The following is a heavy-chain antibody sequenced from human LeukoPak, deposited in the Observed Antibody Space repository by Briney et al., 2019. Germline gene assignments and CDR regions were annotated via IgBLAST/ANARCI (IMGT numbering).Heavy chain of an antibody. CDR1: GFTFSSYS. CDR3: ARDRARSYYYDSSGYYSPFDY. CDR2: ISSSSSYI. V-gene: IGHV3-21*01. D-gene: IGHD3-22*01. J-gene: IGHJ4*02. Sequence: GGSLRLSCAASGFTFSSYSMNWVCQAPPTGLEWVSSISSSSSYIYYADSVKGRFTISSDNAKNSLYLQMNSLRAEDTAVYYCARDRARSYYYDSSGYYSPFDYWGQGTLVTVSS.